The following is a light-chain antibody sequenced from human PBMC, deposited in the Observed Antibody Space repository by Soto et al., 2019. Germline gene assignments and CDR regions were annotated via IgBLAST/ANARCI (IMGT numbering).Light chain of an antibody. CDR3: QQYGSSPRFS. J-gene: IGKJ3*01. CDR2: RAS. V-gene: IGKV3-20*01. Sequence: ILLTQSPGTLALSPGERATLSCRSSQSVSDNHLAWYQQKPGQAPRLLIYRASRRATDIPDRFSGSGSGTEFSLTISRLEPEDFAVYYCQQYGSSPRFSFGPGTKVDI. CDR1: QSVSDNH.